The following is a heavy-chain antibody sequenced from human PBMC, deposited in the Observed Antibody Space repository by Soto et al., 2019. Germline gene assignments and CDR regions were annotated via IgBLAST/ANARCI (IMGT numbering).Heavy chain of an antibody. CDR3: AKDSKVSGSNYGTLNYYYGMDV. Sequence: GGSLRLSCAASGFTFSTYGMQWVRQAPGKGLEWVAVISYDGYLKYYVDAVKGRFTVARDNSKNTLFLEMNSLRVEDTAVYFCAKDSKVSGSNYGTLNYYYGMDVWGQGTTVTVSS. J-gene: IGHJ6*02. CDR2: ISYDGYLK. V-gene: IGHV3-30*18. CDR1: GFTFSTYG. D-gene: IGHD3-10*01.